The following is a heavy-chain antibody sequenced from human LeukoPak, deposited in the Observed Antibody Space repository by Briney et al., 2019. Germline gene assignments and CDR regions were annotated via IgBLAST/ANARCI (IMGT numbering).Heavy chain of an antibody. CDR2: ISYDGSNE. J-gene: IGHJ4*02. Sequence: GGSLRLSCEASGFIFSSYWMNWVRQAPGKGLEWVAFISYDGSNENIADSVKGRFIISRDNSKNTLYLQMNSLRAEDTAVYYCAKGPAPRLGEFSYHALVDYWGQGTLVTVSS. CDR3: AKGPAPRLGEFSYHALVDY. D-gene: IGHD3-16*02. V-gene: IGHV3-30*18. CDR1: GFIFSSYW.